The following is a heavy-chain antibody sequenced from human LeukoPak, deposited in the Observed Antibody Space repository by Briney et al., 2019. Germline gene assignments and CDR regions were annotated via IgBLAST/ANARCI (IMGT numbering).Heavy chain of an antibody. J-gene: IGHJ4*02. V-gene: IGHV4-34*01. CDR3: ARVFYYGSGSHDY. Sequence: SETLPLTCAVYGGSFSGYYWSWIRQPPGKGLEWIGEINHSGSTNYNPSLKSRVTISVDTSKNQFSLKLSSVTAADTAVYYCARVFYYGSGSHDYWGQGTLVTVSS. CDR2: INHSGST. D-gene: IGHD3-10*01. CDR1: GGSFSGYY.